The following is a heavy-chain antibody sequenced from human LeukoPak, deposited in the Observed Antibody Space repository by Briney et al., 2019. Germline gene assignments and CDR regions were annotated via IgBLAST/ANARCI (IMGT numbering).Heavy chain of an antibody. D-gene: IGHD2-21*01. V-gene: IGHV1-46*01. CDR2: INPSGGST. CDR1: GYTFTSYY. J-gene: IGHJ5*02. CDR3: ARDSRFHKRSRNWFDP. Sequence: GASVKVSCKASGYTFTSYYMHWVRQAPGQGLEWMGIINPSGGSTSYAQKFQGRVTMTRDTSTSTVYMELSSLRSEDTAVYYCARDSRFHKRSRNWFDPWGQGTLVTVSS.